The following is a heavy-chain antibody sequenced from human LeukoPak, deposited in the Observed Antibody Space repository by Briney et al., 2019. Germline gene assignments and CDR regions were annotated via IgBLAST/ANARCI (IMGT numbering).Heavy chain of an antibody. V-gene: IGHV3-23*01. D-gene: IGHD3-10*01. CDR2: ISGSGGST. J-gene: IGHJ6*02. Sequence: GGSLRLSCAASEFTFSSYAMSWVCQAPGKGLEWVSAISGSGGSTYYADSVKGRFTISRDNSKNTLYLQMNSLRAEDTAVYYCAKRRGGGYYYYGMDVWGQGTTVTVSS. CDR1: EFTFSSYA. CDR3: AKRRGGGYYYYGMDV.